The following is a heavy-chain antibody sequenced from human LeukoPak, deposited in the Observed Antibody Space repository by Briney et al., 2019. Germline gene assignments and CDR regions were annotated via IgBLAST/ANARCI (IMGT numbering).Heavy chain of an antibody. CDR3: ARTSSWYVQFDY. Sequence: GGSLRLSCAASGFTFSSYAMHWVRQAPGKGLEWVAVISYDASNKYYADSVKGRFTISRDNSKNTLYLQMNSLRAEDTAVYYCARTSSWYVQFDYWGQGTLVTVSS. CDR2: ISYDASNK. CDR1: GFTFSSYA. D-gene: IGHD6-13*01. V-gene: IGHV3-30-3*01. J-gene: IGHJ4*02.